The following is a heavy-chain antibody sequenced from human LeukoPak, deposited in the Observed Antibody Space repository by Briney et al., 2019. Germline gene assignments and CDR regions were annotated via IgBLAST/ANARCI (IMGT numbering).Heavy chain of an antibody. Sequence: GESLEIPWKGSGYRFTDQWIAWVPPAPGQRPGWMGWIKAGNGDTKYSTNFQDRVTITRDISANTVYVELSNLTSEDTALYYCVRDDCGDTCYPGGYWGQGTLVTVSS. D-gene: IGHD2-21*01. CDR3: VRDDCGDTCYPGGY. J-gene: IGHJ4*02. V-gene: IGHV1-3*01. CDR1: GYRFTDQW. CDR2: IKAGNGDT.